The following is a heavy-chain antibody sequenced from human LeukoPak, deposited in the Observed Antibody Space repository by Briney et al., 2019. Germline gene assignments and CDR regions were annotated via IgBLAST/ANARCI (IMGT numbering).Heavy chain of an antibody. J-gene: IGHJ3*02. CDR2: IYSGDST. CDR3: ASHDYDSSGYYPDAFDI. V-gene: IGHV3-66*04. D-gene: IGHD3-22*01. CDR1: GFTVSRKY. Sequence: GGSLRLSCAASGFTVSRKYMSWVRQAPGRGLEWVSIIYSGDSTYYADSVKGRFTISRDNSKNTLYLQMNSLRAEDTAVYYCASHDYDSSGYYPDAFDIWGQGTMVTVSS.